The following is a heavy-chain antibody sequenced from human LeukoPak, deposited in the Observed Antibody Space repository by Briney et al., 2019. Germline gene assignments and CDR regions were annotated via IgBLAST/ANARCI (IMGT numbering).Heavy chain of an antibody. Sequence: GGSLRLSCAASGFTFSSYSMNWVRQAPGKGLEWVSSISSSSSYIYYADSVKGRFTISRDNAKNSPYLQMNSLRAEDTAVYYCARDSSSWFNCFDPWGQGTLVTVSS. CDR3: ARDSSSWFNCFDP. CDR1: GFTFSSYS. J-gene: IGHJ5*02. V-gene: IGHV3-21*01. CDR2: ISSSSSYI. D-gene: IGHD6-13*01.